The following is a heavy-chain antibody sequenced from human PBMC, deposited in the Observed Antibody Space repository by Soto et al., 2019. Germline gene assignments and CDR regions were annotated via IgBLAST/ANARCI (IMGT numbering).Heavy chain of an antibody. CDR2: INPSIGST. V-gene: IGHV1-46*02. J-gene: IGHJ4*02. CDR3: ARHYSGGRIDY. CDR1: GYTFNTYN. Sequence: QVQLVQSGAEVKKPGASVKVSCKASGYTFNTYNMYWVRQAPGQGLEWMGVINPSIGSTNYAQKIQGRVIMPRDTSTSTVYMELSTLRPDDTDVDYCARHYSGGRIDYWGQRTLVTVSS. D-gene: IGHD1-26*01.